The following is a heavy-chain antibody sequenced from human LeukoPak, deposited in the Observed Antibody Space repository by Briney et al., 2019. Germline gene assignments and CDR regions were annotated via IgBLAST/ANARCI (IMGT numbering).Heavy chain of an antibody. CDR2: IGIRGDT. Sequence: GGALRLSCAASGFTFIDYDMHWVRQVIGKGLEWVSAIGIRGDTHYSGSVKGRFTISRENAESSLYLQMNSLRAEDTAVYYCARGGIQVSGIDEFDYWGQGTLVTVSS. CDR3: ARGGIQVSGIDEFDY. CDR1: GFTFIDYD. D-gene: IGHD6-19*01. V-gene: IGHV3-13*01. J-gene: IGHJ4*02.